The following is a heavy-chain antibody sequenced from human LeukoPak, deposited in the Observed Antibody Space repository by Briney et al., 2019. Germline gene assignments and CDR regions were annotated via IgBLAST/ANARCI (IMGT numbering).Heavy chain of an antibody. CDR3: GRHTLTGYYMTNYYYYGMDV. CDR2: IYYSGST. CDR1: GGSISSYY. J-gene: IGHJ6*02. D-gene: IGHD3-9*01. V-gene: IGHV4-59*08. Sequence: SETLSLTCTVSGGSISSYYWSWIRQPLGKGLEWIGYIYYSGSTNYNPSLKSRVTISVDTSKNQFSLKLSSVTAADTAVYYCGRHTLTGYYMTNYYYYGMDVWGQGTTVTVSS.